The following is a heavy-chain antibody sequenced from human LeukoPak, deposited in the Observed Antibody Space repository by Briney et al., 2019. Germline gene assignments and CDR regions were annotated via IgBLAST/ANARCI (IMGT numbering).Heavy chain of an antibody. CDR2: IYTSGST. Sequence: SETLSLTCTASAGSISSYYWSWIRQPAGKGLEWIGRIYTSGSTNYNPSLKSRVTMSVDTSKNQFSLKLSSVTAADTAVYYCARGPDSSWYNNWFDPWGQGTLVTVSS. V-gene: IGHV4-4*07. D-gene: IGHD6-13*01. J-gene: IGHJ5*02. CDR1: AGSISSYY. CDR3: ARGPDSSWYNNWFDP.